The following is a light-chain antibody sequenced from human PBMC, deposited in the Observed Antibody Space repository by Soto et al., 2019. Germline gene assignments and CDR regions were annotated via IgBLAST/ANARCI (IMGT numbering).Light chain of an antibody. Sequence: EIVLTQSPGTLSLSPGERATLSCRASQSVSSSFVAWFQQKPGQAPRLLIYGTSSRATGIPARFSGSGSGTDFTLTISSLEPEDFAVYYCQQRSNWPRTFGQGTKVDIK. V-gene: IGKV3D-20*02. CDR2: GTS. J-gene: IGKJ1*01. CDR1: QSVSSSF. CDR3: QQRSNWPRT.